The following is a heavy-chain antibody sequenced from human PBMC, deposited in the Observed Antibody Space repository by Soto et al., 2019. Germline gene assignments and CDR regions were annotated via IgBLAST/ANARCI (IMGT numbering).Heavy chain of an antibody. V-gene: IGHV4-30-4*01. D-gene: IGHD3-10*01. J-gene: IGHJ5*02. Sequence: QVQLQESGPGLVKPSQTLSLTCTVSGASIVSLDYCWTWIRQPPGKGLEWIGHIYHTGATYCNPSLESRVVMSVDTSNNQFSPKLSSVTAADTAVFYCARGAVVNLVRGVMGGNWFDPCGPGTLVTVSS. CDR2: IYHTGAT. CDR3: ARGAVVNLVRGVMGGNWFDP. CDR1: GASIVSLDYC.